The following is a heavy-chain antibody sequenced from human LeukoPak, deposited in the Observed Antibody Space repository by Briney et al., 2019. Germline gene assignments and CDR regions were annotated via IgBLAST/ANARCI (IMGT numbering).Heavy chain of an antibody. D-gene: IGHD3-16*01. CDR2: IDPNDSDT. CDR1: GYTFSKYW. J-gene: IGHJ5*02. CDR3: VRGRGYYDSYNGYYDPDNWFET. V-gene: IGHV5-51*01. Sequence: GASLKISCKTSGYTFSKYWIGWARQKSGKGLEWMGIIDPNDSDTRYSPSFQGPVTISADTSTSTAYLQWSSLMASDTAMYYCVRGRGYYDSYNGYYDPDNWFETWGQGTLVTVSS.